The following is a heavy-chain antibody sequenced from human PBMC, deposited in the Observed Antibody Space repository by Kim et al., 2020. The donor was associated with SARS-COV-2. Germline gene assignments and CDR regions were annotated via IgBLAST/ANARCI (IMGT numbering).Heavy chain of an antibody. Sequence: SETLSLTCTVSGGSISSSSYYWGWIRQPPGKGLEWIGSIYYSGSTYYNPSLKSRVTISVDTSKNQFSLKLSSVTAADTTVYYCARDGGGSGGSCYYGYY. J-gene: IGHJ6*03. V-gene: IGHV4-39*07. CDR2: IYYSGST. D-gene: IGHD2-15*01. CDR3: ARDGGGSGGSCYYGYY. CDR1: GGSISSSSYY.